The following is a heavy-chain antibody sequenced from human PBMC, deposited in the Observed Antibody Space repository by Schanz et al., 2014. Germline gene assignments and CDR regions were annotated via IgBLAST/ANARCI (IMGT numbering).Heavy chain of an antibody. V-gene: IGHV7-4-1*02. J-gene: IGHJ6*02. D-gene: IGHD3-10*01. CDR1: GYTFTRSG. CDR3: ARGKEQYLVRFGYYYGMDV. Sequence: QVQLVQSGGEVKTPGASVKVSCKASGYTFTRSGISWVRQAPGQGLQWMGSINTKTGNPTYAQDFTGRFVFSLDTSASTAYLQISSLKAADTAVYYCARGKEQYLVRFGYYYGMDVWGQGTTVTVSS. CDR2: INTKTGNP.